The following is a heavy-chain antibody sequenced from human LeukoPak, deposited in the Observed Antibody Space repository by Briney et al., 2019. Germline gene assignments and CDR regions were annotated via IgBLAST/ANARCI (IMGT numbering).Heavy chain of an antibody. CDR3: AREPSGSGGYDY. J-gene: IGHJ4*02. CDR2: MSPNSGGT. CDR1: GFTFSGYY. D-gene: IGHD3-10*01. Sequence: ASVKVSCKASGFTFSGYYMHWVRQPPGQGLEWMAWMSPNSGGTNYVQKFQGRVTVTRDTSISTDYMEISGLTSDDTALYYCAREPSGSGGYDYWGQGTLVTVSS. V-gene: IGHV1-2*02.